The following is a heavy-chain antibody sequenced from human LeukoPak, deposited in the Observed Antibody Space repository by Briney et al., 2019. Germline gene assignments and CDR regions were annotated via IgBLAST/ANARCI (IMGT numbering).Heavy chain of an antibody. CDR2: IIPIFGTT. CDR3: AGTDRRYFDY. Sequence: SVKVSCKASGDTFSSYAISWVRQAPGQGLEWMGGIIPIFGTTNYAQKFQGRVTITTDGSTNTAYMELSSLRSEDTAVYYCAGTDRRYFDYWGQGTLVTVSS. V-gene: IGHV1-69*05. J-gene: IGHJ4*02. CDR1: GDTFSSYA. D-gene: IGHD3-22*01.